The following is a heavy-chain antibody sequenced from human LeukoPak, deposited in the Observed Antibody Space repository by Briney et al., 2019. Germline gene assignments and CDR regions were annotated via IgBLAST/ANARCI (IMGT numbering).Heavy chain of an antibody. V-gene: IGHV3-48*01. CDR3: ARDPHSLDY. D-gene: IGHD5-18*01. J-gene: IGHJ4*02. Sequence: GGSLRLSCAASGFTFRSYSMNWVRQAPGKGLEWVSYISSFGGTIYYADSVKGRFTISRDSAKNSLYLQMNSLRIEDTAVYYCARDPHSLDYWGQGTLVTVSS. CDR2: ISSFGGTI. CDR1: GFTFRSYS.